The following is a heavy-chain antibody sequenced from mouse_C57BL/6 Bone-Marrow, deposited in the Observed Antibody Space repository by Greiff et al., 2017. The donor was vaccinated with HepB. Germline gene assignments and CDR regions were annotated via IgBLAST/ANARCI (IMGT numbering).Heavy chain of an antibody. Sequence: VQLQQSGPELVKPGDSVKISCKASGYSFTGYFMNWVMQSHGKSLEWIGRINPYNGDTFYNQKFKGKATLTVDKSSSTAHMELRSLTSEVSAVYYCASTHPSLLRSFAYWGQGTLVTVSA. CDR3: ASTHPSLLRSFAY. D-gene: IGHD1-2*01. J-gene: IGHJ3*01. CDR1: GYSFTGYF. CDR2: INPYNGDT. V-gene: IGHV1-20*01.